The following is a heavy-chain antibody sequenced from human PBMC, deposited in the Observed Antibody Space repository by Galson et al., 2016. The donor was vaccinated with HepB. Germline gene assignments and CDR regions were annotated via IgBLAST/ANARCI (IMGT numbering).Heavy chain of an antibody. V-gene: IGHV3-21*01. Sequence: SLRLSCAASGFTFSSYNMNWVRQAPGKGLEWVSSISIGSSYIYYADSLKGRFTISRDNAKNSLYLQMNSLRAEDTAVYYCARDARKTLQDAFDIWGQGTMVTVSS. J-gene: IGHJ3*02. CDR2: ISIGSSYI. CDR1: GFTFSSYN. CDR3: ARDARKTLQDAFDI.